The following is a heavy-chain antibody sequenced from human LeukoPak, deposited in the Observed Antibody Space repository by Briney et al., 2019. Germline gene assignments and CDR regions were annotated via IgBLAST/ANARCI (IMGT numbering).Heavy chain of an antibody. CDR3: ARDPGVVAFHYFDF. Sequence: GGSLRLSCAASRFTFSSHAMAWFRQAPGKGPEWVSAIGGLGSSTYYGDSVKGRFTTSRDNSKNTVYLQMDSLRVEATAVYYCARDPGVVAFHYFDFWGQGTLITVSS. D-gene: IGHD3-3*01. CDR1: RFTFSSHA. CDR2: IGGLGSST. J-gene: IGHJ4*02. V-gene: IGHV3-23*01.